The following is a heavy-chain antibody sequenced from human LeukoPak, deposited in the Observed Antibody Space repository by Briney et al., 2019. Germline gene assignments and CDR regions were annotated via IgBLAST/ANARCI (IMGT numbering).Heavy chain of an antibody. D-gene: IGHD5-24*01. CDR2: ISPSGGT. Sequence: ASVKVSCKASGYTFTSYAMHWVRQAPGQGLEWMGWISPSGGTNYPQKFQGRVAITRDKSISTAYMDLSRLTSDDTAVYYCARDRYGDGFAHFAYWGQGALVTVS. J-gene: IGHJ4*02. CDR1: GYTFTSYA. V-gene: IGHV1-2*02. CDR3: ARDRYGDGFAHFAY.